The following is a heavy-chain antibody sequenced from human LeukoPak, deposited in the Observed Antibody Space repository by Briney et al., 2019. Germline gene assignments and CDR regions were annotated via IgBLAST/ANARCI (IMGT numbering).Heavy chain of an antibody. J-gene: IGHJ4*02. CDR1: GFTFSSYS. CDR3: ARAGGIESAFD. CDR2: ITSRSSHI. Sequence: GGSLRLSCAASGFTFSSYSMSWVRQATGEGLEWVASITSRSSHIYYADSVRGRFTISRDNAEKSLYLQMNSLRAEDTAVYYCARAGGIESAFDWGQGTLVTVSS. V-gene: IGHV3-21*01. D-gene: IGHD5-12*01.